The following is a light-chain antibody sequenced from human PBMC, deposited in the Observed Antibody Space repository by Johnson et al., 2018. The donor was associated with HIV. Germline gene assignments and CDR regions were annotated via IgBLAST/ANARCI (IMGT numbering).Light chain of an antibody. CDR3: AAWDYSLNGSYV. Sequence: QSVLTQPPSVSAAPGQKVTISCSGSSSNIGNNYVSWYQQLPGTAPKLLIYRNHQRPSGVPDRISGSKSGPSASLAISGLQAADEADYYCAAWDYSLNGSYVFGTGTKVTVL. CDR1: SSNIGNNY. J-gene: IGLJ1*01. V-gene: IGLV1-47*01. CDR2: RNH.